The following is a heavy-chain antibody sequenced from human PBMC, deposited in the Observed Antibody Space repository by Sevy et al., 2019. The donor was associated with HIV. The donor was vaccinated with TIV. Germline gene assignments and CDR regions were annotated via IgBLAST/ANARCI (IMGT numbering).Heavy chain of an antibody. J-gene: IGHJ5*02. D-gene: IGHD1-7*01. CDR3: ARSITGTTPYNWFDP. V-gene: IGHV1-18*01. Sequence: ASVKVSCKASGYTFTSYGVSWVRQAPGQGLEWMGWISAYNGNTNYAQKLQGRVTMTTDTSTRTAYMELRSLRSDDTAVYYCARSITGTTPYNWFDPWGQRTLVTVSS. CDR2: ISAYNGNT. CDR1: GYTFTSYG.